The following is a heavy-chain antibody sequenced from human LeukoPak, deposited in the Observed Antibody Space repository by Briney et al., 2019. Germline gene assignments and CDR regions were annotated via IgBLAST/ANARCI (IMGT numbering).Heavy chain of an antibody. D-gene: IGHD3-22*01. CDR3: ARVCDSRDHTYYYGMDV. V-gene: IGHV1-2*02. CDR2: INPNSGGT. J-gene: IGHJ6*02. Sequence: GASVKVSCKASGYTFTGYYMHWVRQAPGQGLEWMGWINPNSGGTNYAQKFQGRVTMTRDTSISTAYMELSRLRSDDTAVYYCARVCDSRDHTYYYGMDVWGQGTTVTVSS. CDR1: GYTFTGYY.